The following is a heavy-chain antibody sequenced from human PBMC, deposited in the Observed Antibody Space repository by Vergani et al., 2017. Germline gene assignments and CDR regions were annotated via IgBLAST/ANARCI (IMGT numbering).Heavy chain of an antibody. CDR2: ICHGGLY. J-gene: IGHJ5*01. D-gene: IGHD1-26*01. V-gene: IGHV4-38-2*02. Sequence: QVHLQESGPGLVKPSETLTLTCSVSNYSIGHDYFWVWIRRSPGKGLEYISSICHGGLYYYNPFRKSRATISIETSENVISFRLASVTAADTALYHCAKXGRSGNYYHLFHSVGQGTPVIVSS. CDR3: AKXGRSGNYYHLFHS. CDR1: NYSIGHDYF.